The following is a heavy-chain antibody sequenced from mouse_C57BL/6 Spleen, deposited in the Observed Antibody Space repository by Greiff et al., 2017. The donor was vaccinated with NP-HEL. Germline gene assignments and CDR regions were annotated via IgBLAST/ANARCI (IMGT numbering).Heavy chain of an antibody. V-gene: IGHV3-6*01. D-gene: IGHD6-2*01. J-gene: IGHJ4*01. CDR1: GYSITSGYY. Sequence: EVKLLESGPGLVKPSQSLSLTCSVTGYSITSGYYWNWIRQFPGNKLEWMGYISYDGSNNYNPSLKNRISITRDTSKNQFFLKLNSVTTEDTATYYCARVSNYAMDYWGQGTSVTVSS. CDR2: ISYDGSN. CDR3: ARVSNYAMDY.